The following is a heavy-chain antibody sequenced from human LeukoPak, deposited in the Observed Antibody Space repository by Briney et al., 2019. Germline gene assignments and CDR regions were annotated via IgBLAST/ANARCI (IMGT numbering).Heavy chain of an antibody. CDR2: IKQDGSEK. J-gene: IGHJ4*02. Sequence: GGSLRLSCAASGFTFSSYWMSWVRQAPGKGLEWVANIKQDGSEKYYVDSVKGRFTISRDNAKTSLYLQMNSLRAEDTAVYYCARHLSGITGYTYGRGIDYWGQGTLVTVSS. CDR3: ARHLSGITGYTYGRGIDY. D-gene: IGHD5-18*01. CDR1: GFTFSSYW. V-gene: IGHV3-7*01.